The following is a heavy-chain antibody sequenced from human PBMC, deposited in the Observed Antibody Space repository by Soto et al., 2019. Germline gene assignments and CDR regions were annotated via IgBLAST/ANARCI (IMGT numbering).Heavy chain of an antibody. CDR1: GFIFSDCS. Sequence: LRLSCAVSGFIFSDCSMNWVRQAPGKGLEWVASIGSSGGYIFYADSVKGRFTISRDNAKKSLDLQINSLRAEDTAVYYCAREKKHQSLGGRFGMDVWGQGTTVTVSS. CDR3: AREKKHQSLGGRFGMDV. V-gene: IGHV3-21*01. D-gene: IGHD2-2*01. CDR2: IGSSGGYI. J-gene: IGHJ6*02.